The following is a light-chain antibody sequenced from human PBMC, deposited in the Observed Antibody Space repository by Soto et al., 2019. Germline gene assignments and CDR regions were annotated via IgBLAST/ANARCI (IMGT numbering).Light chain of an antibody. CDR2: AAS. V-gene: IGKV1-39*01. CDR1: QGISSY. J-gene: IGKJ1*01. CDR3: HQTAANPWT. Sequence: IQLTQSPSSLSASVGDRVIMTCRASQGISSYLAWYQKKPGKAPKLLIHAASSLHSGVPSTFSGSGSGTDFALTISSLQPEDFATYYCHQTAANPWTFAQGTKVDIK.